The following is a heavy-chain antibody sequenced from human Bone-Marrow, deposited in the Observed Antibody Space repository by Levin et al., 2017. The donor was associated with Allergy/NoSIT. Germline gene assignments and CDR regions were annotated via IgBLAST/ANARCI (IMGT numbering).Heavy chain of an antibody. D-gene: IGHD3-22*01. Sequence: ASVKVSCKTSGYSFTDYFLLWVRQAPGQGLEWMGWINPDNGVTNYAQKFQGRVTMTRDTSITTAFMELTNLKPDDSAVYYCWHRTDYYDTSSFTSWGQGTLVTVSS. V-gene: IGHV1-2*02. CDR2: INPDNGVT. CDR3: WHRTDYYDTSSFTS. J-gene: IGHJ5*02. CDR1: GYSFTDYF.